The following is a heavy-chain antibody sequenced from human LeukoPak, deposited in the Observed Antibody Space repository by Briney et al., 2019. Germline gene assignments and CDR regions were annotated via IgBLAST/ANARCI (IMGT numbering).Heavy chain of an antibody. Sequence: PSETLSLTCTVSGGSISSGDYYWSWIRQPPGKGLEWIGYIYYSGSTYYNPSLKSRVTISVDTSKNQFSLKLSSVTAADTAVYYCARVGGSDCSSTSCYQFDPWGQGTLVTVSP. CDR2: IYYSGST. V-gene: IGHV4-30-4*08. CDR3: ARVGGSDCSSTSCYQFDP. D-gene: IGHD2-2*01. J-gene: IGHJ5*02. CDR1: GGSISSGDYY.